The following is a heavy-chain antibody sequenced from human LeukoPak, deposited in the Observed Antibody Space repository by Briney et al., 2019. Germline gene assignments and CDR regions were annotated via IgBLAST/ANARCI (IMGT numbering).Heavy chain of an antibody. CDR1: GFTGSSNY. J-gene: IGHJ6*02. CDR3: ARDIRYSSSSALYYYYGMDV. Sequence: GGSLILSCAASGFTGSSNYMGWVRQAPGKGLEWVSVLYNGGSTYYADSVKGRFTISRDNSKNTLYLQMNSMRAEDTAVYYCARDIRYSSSSALYYYYGMDVWGQGTTVTVSS. V-gene: IGHV3-53*01. D-gene: IGHD6-13*01. CDR2: LYNGGST.